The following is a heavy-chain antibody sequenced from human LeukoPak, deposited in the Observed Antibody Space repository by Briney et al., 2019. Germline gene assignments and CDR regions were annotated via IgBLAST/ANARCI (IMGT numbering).Heavy chain of an antibody. Sequence: PSETLSLTCAVYGGSLSGYYWSWIRQPPGKGLEWIGEINHSGSTNYNPSLKSRVTISVDTSKNQFSLKLSSVTAADTAVYYCARGVRYYGSGSYSPWGQGTLVTVSS. CDR1: GGSLSGYY. V-gene: IGHV4-34*01. CDR3: ARGVRYYGSGSYSP. CDR2: INHSGST. D-gene: IGHD3-10*01. J-gene: IGHJ5*02.